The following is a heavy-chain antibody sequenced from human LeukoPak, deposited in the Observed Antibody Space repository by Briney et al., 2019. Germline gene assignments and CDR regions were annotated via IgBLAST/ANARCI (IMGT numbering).Heavy chain of an antibody. CDR1: GCSISSYY. D-gene: IGHD3-10*01. CDR3: ASTYGSGSYYNDAFDI. Sequence: SETLSLTCTVSGCSISSYYWSWIRQPPGKGLEWIGYIYYSGSTNYNPSLKSRVTISVDTSKNQFSLKLSSVTAADTAVYYCASTYGSGSYYNDAFDIWGQGTMVTVSS. V-gene: IGHV4-59*01. CDR2: IYYSGST. J-gene: IGHJ3*02.